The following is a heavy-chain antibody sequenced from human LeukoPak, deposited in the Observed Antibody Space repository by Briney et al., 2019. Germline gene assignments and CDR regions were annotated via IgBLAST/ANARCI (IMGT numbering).Heavy chain of an antibody. Sequence: PGGSLRLSCAASGFTVSSNYMTXVRQAPGKXXXXVSVIXXGGGTYYADXXXGRFTISRDNSKNTLYLQMNSLGAEDTAVYYCARAVTVVTAIHDWGQGTLVTVSS. V-gene: IGHV3-53*01. CDR1: GFTVSSNY. CDR3: ARAVTVVTAIHD. D-gene: IGHD2-21*02. J-gene: IGHJ4*02. CDR2: IXXGGGT.